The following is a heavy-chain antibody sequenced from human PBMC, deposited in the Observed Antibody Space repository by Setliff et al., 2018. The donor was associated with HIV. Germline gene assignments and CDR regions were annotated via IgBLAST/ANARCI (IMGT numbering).Heavy chain of an antibody. Sequence: PSETLSLTCAVYGGSFSGYYWSWIRQPPGKGLEWIGEINHSGSTNYNPSLKNRVTISVDTSKKQFSLKLSSVTAADTAVYYCARWRDNWNSGFDYWGQGTLVTVLL. CDR1: GGSFSGYY. D-gene: IGHD1-7*01. CDR2: INHSGST. CDR3: ARWRDNWNSGFDY. V-gene: IGHV4-34*01. J-gene: IGHJ4*02.